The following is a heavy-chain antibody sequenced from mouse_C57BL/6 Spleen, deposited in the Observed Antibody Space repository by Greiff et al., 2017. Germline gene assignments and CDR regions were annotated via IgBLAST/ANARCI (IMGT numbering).Heavy chain of an antibody. CDR1: GFTFSSYA. D-gene: IGHD4-1*01. J-gene: IGHJ2*01. V-gene: IGHV5-9-1*02. Sequence: EVHLVESGEGLVKPGGSLKLSCAASGFTFSSYAMSWVRQTPEKRLEWVAYISSGGDYIYYADTVKGRFTISRDNARNTLYLQMSSLKSEDTAMYYCTRGTGTHYFDYWGQGTTLTVSS. CDR3: TRGTGTHYFDY. CDR2: ISSGGDYI.